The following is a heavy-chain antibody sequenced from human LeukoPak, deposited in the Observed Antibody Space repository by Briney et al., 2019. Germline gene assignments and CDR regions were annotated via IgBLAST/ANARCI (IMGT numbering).Heavy chain of an antibody. CDR3: ARRGWLVNFDY. Sequence: PGGSLRLSCAASGFTFSNNAMSWVRQAPGKGLEWVSSISSSGDNTHYADSVKGRFTISRDNSKDTLYLQMNTLRAEDTDIYYCARRGWLVNFDYWGQGTLVTVSS. J-gene: IGHJ4*02. V-gene: IGHV3-23*01. D-gene: IGHD6-19*01. CDR2: ISSSGDNT. CDR1: GFTFSNNA.